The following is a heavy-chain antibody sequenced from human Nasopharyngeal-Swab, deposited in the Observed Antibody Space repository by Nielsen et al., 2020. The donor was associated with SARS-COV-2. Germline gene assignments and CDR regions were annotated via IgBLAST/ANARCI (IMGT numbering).Heavy chain of an antibody. CDR3: AKVAAAAYYFDY. CDR2: ISSSSSYI. CDR1: GFTFSSYS. D-gene: IGHD6-25*01. Sequence: GESLKISCAASGFTFSSYSMNWVRQAPGKGLEWVSSISSSSSYIYYADSVKGRFTISRDNSKNTLYLQMNSLRAEDTAVYYCAKVAAAAYYFDYWGQGTLVTVSS. V-gene: IGHV3-21*04. J-gene: IGHJ4*02.